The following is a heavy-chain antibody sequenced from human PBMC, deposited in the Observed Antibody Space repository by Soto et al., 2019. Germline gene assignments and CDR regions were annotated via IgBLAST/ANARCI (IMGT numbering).Heavy chain of an antibody. Sequence: KSSETLSLTCTVSGGSISSGGYYWSWIRQHPGKGLEWIGYIYYSGSTYYNPSLKSRVTISVDTSKNQFSLKLTSVTAADTAVYYCARGSAARAHLDYWGQGTLVTVSS. D-gene: IGHD6-6*01. CDR1: GGSISSGGYY. V-gene: IGHV4-31*03. CDR2: IYYSGST. CDR3: ARGSAARAHLDY. J-gene: IGHJ4*02.